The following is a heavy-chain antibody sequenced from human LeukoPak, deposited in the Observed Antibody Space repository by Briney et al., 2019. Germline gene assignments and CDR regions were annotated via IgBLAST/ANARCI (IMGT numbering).Heavy chain of an antibody. CDR3: AKPGYYDFWSGYYFDY. CDR1: GFTFSSYA. Sequence: PGGSLRLSCAASGFTFSSYAMSWVRQAPGKGLEWVSAISGSGGSTYYADSVKGRFTISRDKSKNTLYLQMNSLRAEDTAVYYCAKPGYYDFWSGYYFDYWGQGTLATVSS. D-gene: IGHD3-3*01. CDR2: ISGSGGST. J-gene: IGHJ4*02. V-gene: IGHV3-23*01.